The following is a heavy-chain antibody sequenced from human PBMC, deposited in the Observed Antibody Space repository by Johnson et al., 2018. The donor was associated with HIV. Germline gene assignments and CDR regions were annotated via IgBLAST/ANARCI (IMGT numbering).Heavy chain of an antibody. CDR1: GFTFSNYG. CDR2: IRYDGSNK. CDR3: TRGGGAYCGGDCLRTVDI. J-gene: IGHJ3*02. D-gene: IGHD2-21*02. V-gene: IGHV3-30*02. Sequence: QVQLVESGGGVVQPGGSLRLSCAASGFTFSNYGMHWVRQAPGKGLEWVAFIRYDGSNKYYADSVKGRFTISRDNSKNTLYLQMNSLRAEDTAVCYCTRGGGAYCGGDCLRTVDIWGQGTMVTVSS.